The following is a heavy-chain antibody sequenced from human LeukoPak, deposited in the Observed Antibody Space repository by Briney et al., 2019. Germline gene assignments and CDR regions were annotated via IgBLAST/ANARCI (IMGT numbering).Heavy chain of an antibody. CDR3: AKDLGSSGPTRLDAFDI. D-gene: IGHD6-19*01. V-gene: IGHV3-30*18. J-gene: IGHJ3*02. CDR2: ISYDGSNK. Sequence: GGSLRLSCAASGFTFSSYGMHWVRQAPGKGLEWVAVISYDGSNKYYAGSVKGRFTISRDNSKNTLYLQMNSLRAEDTAVYYCAKDLGSSGPTRLDAFDIWGQGTMVTVSS. CDR1: GFTFSSYG.